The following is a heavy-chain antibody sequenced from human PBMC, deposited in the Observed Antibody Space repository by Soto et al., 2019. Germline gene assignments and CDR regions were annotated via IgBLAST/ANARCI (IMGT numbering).Heavy chain of an antibody. CDR1: GFTFSSYW. J-gene: IGHJ4*02. D-gene: IGHD3-10*01. Sequence: PGGSLRLSCAASGFTFSSYWMSWVRQAPGKGLEWVANIKQDGSEKYYVDSVKGRFTISRDNAKNSLYLQMNSLRAEDTAVYYCARAVLLWFGEFDYWGQGTLVTVSS. V-gene: IGHV3-7*04. CDR3: ARAVLLWFGEFDY. CDR2: IKQDGSEK.